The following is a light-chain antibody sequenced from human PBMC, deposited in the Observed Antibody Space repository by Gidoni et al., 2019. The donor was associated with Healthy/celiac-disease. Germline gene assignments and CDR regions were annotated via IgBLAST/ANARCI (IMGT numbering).Light chain of an antibody. Sequence: IVMTPSPATLSVSPGERATLSCRASQSVSSNLAWYQQKPGQAPRLLIYGASTRATGIPARFSGSGSGTEFTLTISSLQSEDFAVYYCQQYKNWPRSFGQGTKLEIK. CDR1: QSVSSN. V-gene: IGKV3-15*01. CDR3: QQYKNWPRS. J-gene: IGKJ2*04. CDR2: GAS.